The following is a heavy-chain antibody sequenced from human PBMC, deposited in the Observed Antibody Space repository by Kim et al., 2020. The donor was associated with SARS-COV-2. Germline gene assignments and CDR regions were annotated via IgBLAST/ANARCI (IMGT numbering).Heavy chain of an antibody. V-gene: IGHV4-59*01. Sequence: NPPRKRRVTISVDTSKNQFSLKLSSVTAADTALYYGAREAYYGSAYYCDYWGQGTLVTVSS. D-gene: IGHD3-10*01. CDR3: AREAYYGSAYYCDY. J-gene: IGHJ4*02.